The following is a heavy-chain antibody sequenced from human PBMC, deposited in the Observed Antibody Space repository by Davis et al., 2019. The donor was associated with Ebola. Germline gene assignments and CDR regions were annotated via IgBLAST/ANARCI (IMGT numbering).Heavy chain of an antibody. CDR1: GFTFSSYA. D-gene: IGHD5-12*01. Sequence: PGGSLRLSCAASGFTFSSYAMSWVRQAQGKGLEWVSSISASGGTTYYADSVKGRFTISRDNSKNTLFLQMNSLRAEDKAVFYCAKDSQWLDGLLWNWGQGTLVTVSS. CDR2: ISASGGTT. CDR3: AKDSQWLDGLLWN. J-gene: IGHJ4*02. V-gene: IGHV3-23*01.